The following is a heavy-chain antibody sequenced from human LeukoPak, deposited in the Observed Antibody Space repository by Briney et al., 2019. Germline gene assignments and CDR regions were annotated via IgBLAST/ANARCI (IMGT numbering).Heavy chain of an antibody. J-gene: IGHJ5*02. CDR2: ITGSGGST. V-gene: IGHV3-23*01. D-gene: IGHD3-22*01. CDR3: ARMNYHDSGYDSPNWFDP. Sequence: GGSLRLSCAASGFTFSSYGMSWVRQAPGKGLEWVSAITGSGGSTYYADSVEGRFTISRDNSKNTLYLQMNSLRSEDTAVYYCARMNYHDSGYDSPNWFDPWGQGTLVTVSS. CDR1: GFTFSSYG.